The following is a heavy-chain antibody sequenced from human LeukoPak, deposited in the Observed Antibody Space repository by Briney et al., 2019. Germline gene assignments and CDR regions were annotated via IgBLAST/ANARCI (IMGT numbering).Heavy chain of an antibody. CDR3: ASRPTSGDDAFAI. CDR1: GYSFTSYW. Sequence: GEALKIPWKGSGYSFTSYWIGWGRQMPGKGLEWRGIIYPGDSDSRYSPSFQGQVTISADKSISTAYLQWSSLKATDTAMYYCASRPTSGDDAFAIWGQGTMVTVSS. J-gene: IGHJ3*02. V-gene: IGHV5-51*01. CDR2: IYPGDSDS. D-gene: IGHD3-16*01.